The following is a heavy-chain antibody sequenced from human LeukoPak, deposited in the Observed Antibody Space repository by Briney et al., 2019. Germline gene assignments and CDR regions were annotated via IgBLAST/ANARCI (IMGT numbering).Heavy chain of an antibody. D-gene: IGHD6-19*01. Sequence: PGGSLRLSCAASGFTVSSNYMSWVRQAPGKGLEWVSVIYSGGTTYYADSMKGRFTISRDDSKNTLPLQMNSLRAEDTAVYYCARGWQWLTYWGQGTLVTVSS. CDR3: ARGWQWLTY. CDR1: GFTVSSNY. V-gene: IGHV3-66*01. J-gene: IGHJ4*02. CDR2: IYSGGTT.